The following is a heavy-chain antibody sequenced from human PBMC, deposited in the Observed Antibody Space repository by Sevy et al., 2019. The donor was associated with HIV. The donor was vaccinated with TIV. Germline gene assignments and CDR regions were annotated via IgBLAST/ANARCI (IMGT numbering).Heavy chain of an antibody. J-gene: IGHJ4*02. CDR1: GFTFTSYA. CDR3: AKSEWGNIGFCTRSSCYPFDY. CDR2: ISGSHGTP. D-gene: IGHD2-2*01. V-gene: IGHV3-23*01. Sequence: GGSLRLSCAASGFTFTSYAMSWVRQAPGKGLEWVSSISGSHGTPYYADSVKGWFTISRDNSKNTLYLQMSSLRAEDTAVYYCAKSEWGNIGFCTRSSCYPFDYWGQGTLVTVSS.